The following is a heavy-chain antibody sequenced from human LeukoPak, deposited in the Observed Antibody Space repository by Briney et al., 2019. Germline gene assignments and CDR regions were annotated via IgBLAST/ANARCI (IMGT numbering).Heavy chain of an antibody. CDR3: ASRPKYSSSWYH. V-gene: IGHV4-4*07. CDR2: IYTSGST. J-gene: IGHJ5*02. CDR1: GGSISGTNYY. Sequence: SETLSLTCTVSGGSISGTNYYWSWIRQPAGKGLEWIGRIYTSGSTNYNPSLKSRVTMSVDTSKNQFSLKLSSVTAADTAVYYCASRPKYSSSWYHWGQGTLVTVSS. D-gene: IGHD6-13*01.